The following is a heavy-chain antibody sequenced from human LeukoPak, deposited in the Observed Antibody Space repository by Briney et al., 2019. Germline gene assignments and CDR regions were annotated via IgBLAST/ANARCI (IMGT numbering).Heavy chain of an antibody. CDR1: GITFGSYW. Sequence: QPGGSLRLSCAASGITFGSYWMDWVRQAPGKGLEWVGNIKPDGSEKYYVGSMRGRFTISRDNAKNSLYLQMNSLRADDTAVYYCARDYSASGGLDYWGQGTLVTVSS. V-gene: IGHV3-7*04. CDR2: IKPDGSEK. CDR3: ARDYSASGGLDY. J-gene: IGHJ4*02. D-gene: IGHD3-10*01.